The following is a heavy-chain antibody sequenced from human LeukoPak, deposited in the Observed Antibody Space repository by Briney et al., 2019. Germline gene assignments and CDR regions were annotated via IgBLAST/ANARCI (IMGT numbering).Heavy chain of an antibody. CDR2: IGAYNGNT. CDR1: GYSFTSNV. CDR3: ARFGLGKHIEVAGIPFDI. V-gene: IGHV1-18*01. J-gene: IGHJ3*02. Sequence: ASVKVSCKASGYSFTSNVISWVRQAPGQGLEWMGWIGAYNGNTNYAQKLQGRVTVTTDTSTSTAYMELRSLRSDDTAVYYCARFGLGKHIEVAGIPFDIWGQGTMVTVSS. D-gene: IGHD6-19*01.